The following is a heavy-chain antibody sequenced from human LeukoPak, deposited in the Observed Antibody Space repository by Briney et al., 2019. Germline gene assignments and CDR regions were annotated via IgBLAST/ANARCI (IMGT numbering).Heavy chain of an antibody. J-gene: IGHJ3*02. V-gene: IGHV4-59*01. D-gene: IGHD3-22*01. CDR1: GGSISSYY. Sequence: PSETLSLTCTVSGGSISSYYWSWIRQPPGKGLEWIGYIYYSGSTNYNPSLKSRVTISVDTSKNQFSLKLSSVTAADTAVYYCAINYDSSGYAFDIWGQGTMVTVSS. CDR3: AINYDSSGYAFDI. CDR2: IYYSGST.